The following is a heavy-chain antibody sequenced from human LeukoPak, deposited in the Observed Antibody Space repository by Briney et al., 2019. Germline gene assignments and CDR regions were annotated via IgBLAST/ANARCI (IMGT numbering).Heavy chain of an antibody. V-gene: IGHV3-21*01. CDR3: ARLRRNSDSGGYYYYYDY. CDR1: GFTFVIYS. Sequence: GGSLRLSCAASGFTFVIYSFNWVRQAPGKGLEWVSSINTVGSYIYYADSVKGRFTISRDNAENSVHLQMNSLRVEDTAVYYCARLRRNSDSGGYYYYYDYWGQGTLVTVPS. D-gene: IGHD3-22*01. J-gene: IGHJ4*02. CDR2: INTVGSYI.